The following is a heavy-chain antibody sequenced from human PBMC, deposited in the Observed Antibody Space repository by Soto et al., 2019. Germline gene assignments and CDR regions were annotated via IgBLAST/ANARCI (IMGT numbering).Heavy chain of an antibody. J-gene: IGHJ4*02. Sequence: SSETLSLTCSVSGVSITSYYWTWIRHPPGKGLEWIGYVYHTGNTYYNPSLKSRVTISLDTSKNQVSLRLRSVTAADTAVYYCAREQYNWKLWGQGTLVTVSS. CDR3: AREQYNWKL. D-gene: IGHD1-20*01. CDR1: GVSITSYY. CDR2: VYHTGNT. V-gene: IGHV4-59*01.